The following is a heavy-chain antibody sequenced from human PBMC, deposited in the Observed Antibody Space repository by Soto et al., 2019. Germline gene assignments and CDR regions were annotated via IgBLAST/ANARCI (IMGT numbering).Heavy chain of an antibody. D-gene: IGHD1-26*01. J-gene: IGHJ4*02. V-gene: IGHV1-18*01. CDR1: GYTFTSYG. Sequence: ASVKVSCKASGYTFTSYGISWVRQAPGQGLEWMGWISAYNGNTNYAQKLQGRVTMTTDTSTSTAYMELRSLRSDDTAVYYCAKDQSAGGSYIYYFDYWGQGTLVTVSS. CDR3: AKDQSAGGSYIYYFDY. CDR2: ISAYNGNT.